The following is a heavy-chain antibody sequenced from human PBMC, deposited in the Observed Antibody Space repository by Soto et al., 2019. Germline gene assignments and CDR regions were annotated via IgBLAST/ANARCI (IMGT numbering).Heavy chain of an antibody. J-gene: IGHJ4*02. CDR1: GFTFSSYW. Sequence: TGGSLRLSCAASGFTFSSYWMHWVRQAPGKGLVWVSRINSDGSSTSYAGSVKGRFTISRDNAKNTLYLQMNSLRAEDTAVYYCVRTSLVVAAATREDYWGQGTRVTVAS. CDR3: VRTSLVVAAATREDY. V-gene: IGHV3-74*01. D-gene: IGHD2-15*01. CDR2: INSDGSST.